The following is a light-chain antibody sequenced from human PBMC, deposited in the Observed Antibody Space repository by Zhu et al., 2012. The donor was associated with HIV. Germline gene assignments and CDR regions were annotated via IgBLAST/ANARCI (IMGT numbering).Light chain of an antibody. CDR2: AAS. CDR3: QKYNSSPWT. J-gene: IGKJ1*01. V-gene: IGKV1-27*01. CDR1: QGISNY. Sequence: DIQMTQSPSSLSASVGDRVTITCRASQGISNYLAWHQQKPGKVPKLLIYAASTLQSGVPSRFSGSGPGTDFTLTISSLLPEDVATYYCQKYNSSPWTFGQGTKVEIK.